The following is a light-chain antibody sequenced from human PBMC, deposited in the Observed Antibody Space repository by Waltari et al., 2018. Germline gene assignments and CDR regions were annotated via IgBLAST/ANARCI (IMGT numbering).Light chain of an antibody. CDR1: HSVLYRSNNKYY. CDR3: QQYYSTPLT. Sequence: VMIMTQDSQAVALSLSATVTSNCNPSHSVLYRSNNKYYLAWYQQKPGQPPELLIHSAASRESGVPDRFSGSGSGTDFTLTISSLQAEDVAVYYCQQYYSTPLTFGGGTKVEIK. V-gene: IGKV4-1*01. CDR2: SAA. J-gene: IGKJ4*01.